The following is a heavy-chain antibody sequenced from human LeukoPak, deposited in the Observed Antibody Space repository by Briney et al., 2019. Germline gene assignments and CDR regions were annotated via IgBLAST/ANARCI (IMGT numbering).Heavy chain of an antibody. J-gene: IGHJ3*02. V-gene: IGHV1-69*13. CDR1: GGTFSSYA. Sequence: SVKVSCKASGGTFSSYAISWVRQAPGQGLEWMGGIIPIFGTANYAQKFQGRVTSTADESTSTAYMELSSLRSEDTAVYYCARDQVRGYSLDAFDIWGQGTMVTVSS. CDR2: IIPIFGTA. D-gene: IGHD5-18*01. CDR3: ARDQVRGYSLDAFDI.